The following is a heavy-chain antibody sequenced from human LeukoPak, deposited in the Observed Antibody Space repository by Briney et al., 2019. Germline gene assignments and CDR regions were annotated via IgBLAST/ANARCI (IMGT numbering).Heavy chain of an antibody. CDR3: VCGCHYGRPLPYYFDS. V-gene: IGHV4-39*01. CDR1: GGSIRDSSYQ. D-gene: IGHD5-18*01. Sequence: SETLSLTCTVSGGSIRDSSYQWGWIRQSPGQGLQWIGNIYWSGTTYYNRSLKRRVTISVDTSRNQLSLRLPSVTAADAGVYYCVCGCHYGRPLPYYFDSWGQGNPGPRLL. J-gene: IGHJ4*02. CDR2: IYWSGTT.